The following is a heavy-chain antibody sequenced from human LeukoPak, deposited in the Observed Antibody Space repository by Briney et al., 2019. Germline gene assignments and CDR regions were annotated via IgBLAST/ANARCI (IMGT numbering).Heavy chain of an antibody. CDR2: INPNSGGT. V-gene: IGHV1-2*02. J-gene: IGHJ4*02. CDR1: GYTFTGYY. CDR3: ARCSSSWYYFDY. D-gene: IGHD6-13*01. Sequence: ASVKVSCKASGYTFTGYYMHWVRQAPGQGLEWMGWINPNSGGTNYEQKFQGRVTMTRDTSISTAYMELSRLRSDDTAVYYCARCSSSWYYFDYWGQGTLATVSS.